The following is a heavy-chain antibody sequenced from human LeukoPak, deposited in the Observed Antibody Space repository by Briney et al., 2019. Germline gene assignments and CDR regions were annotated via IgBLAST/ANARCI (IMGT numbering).Heavy chain of an antibody. J-gene: IGHJ4*02. CDR2: IKHDGSDK. V-gene: IGHV3-7*04. Sequence: GGSLRLSCAASGFTFSSYWMSWVRQAPGKGLEWVANIKHDGSDKYYVDSVKGRFTISRDNAENSLYLQMNSLRAEDTAMYYCARSQSLGYWGQGSLVTVSS. CDR3: ARSQSLGY. CDR1: GFTFSSYW.